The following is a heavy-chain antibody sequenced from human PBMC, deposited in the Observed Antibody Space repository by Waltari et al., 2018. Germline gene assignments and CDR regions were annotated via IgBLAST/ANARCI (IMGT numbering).Heavy chain of an antibody. CDR3: ARLLGPAAHWYFDL. CDR1: GFSLDTSGIR. V-gene: IGHV2-70*04. D-gene: IGHD1-26*01. Sequence: QVTLEESGPALVKPTQTLTLTCSVSGFSLDTSGIRVTWIRQPPGKALEWLARIDWDDEKFYNRSLESRLTISKDSSKNQVVLIVANVDPTDTATYYCARLLGPAAHWYFDLWGRGTLVTVSS. J-gene: IGHJ2*01. CDR2: IDWDDEK.